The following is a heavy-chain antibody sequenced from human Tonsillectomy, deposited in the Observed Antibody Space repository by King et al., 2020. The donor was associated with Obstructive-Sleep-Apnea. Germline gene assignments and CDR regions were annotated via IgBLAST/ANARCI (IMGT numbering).Heavy chain of an antibody. Sequence: QLQESGPGLVKPSETLSLSCTVSGDSISSTSSFWGWIRQPPGKRLEWIGNTFFRGSVEYNPSLGGRVTISEDTSNNQFSLRLRSVTAADTAIYYCGRLRRSAYGTYGFNVWGQGTTVTVSS. CDR3: GRLRRSAYGTYGFNV. CDR2: TFFRGSV. V-gene: IGHV4-39*01. CDR1: GDSISSTSSF. D-gene: IGHD3-3*01. J-gene: IGHJ6*02.